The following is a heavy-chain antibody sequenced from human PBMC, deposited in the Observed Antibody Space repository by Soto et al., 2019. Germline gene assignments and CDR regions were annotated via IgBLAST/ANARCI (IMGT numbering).Heavy chain of an antibody. V-gene: IGHV3-30*18. J-gene: IGHJ4*02. D-gene: IGHD2-2*01. CDR1: GFTFSSYG. CDR3: AKDMGLGYCSSTSCPKGTFDY. Sequence: PGGSLRLSCAASGFTFSSYGMHWVRQAPGKGLEWVAVISYDGSNKYYADSVKGRFTISRDNSKNTLYLQMNSLRAEDTAVYYCAKDMGLGYCSSTSCPKGTFDYWGQGTLVTVSS. CDR2: ISYDGSNK.